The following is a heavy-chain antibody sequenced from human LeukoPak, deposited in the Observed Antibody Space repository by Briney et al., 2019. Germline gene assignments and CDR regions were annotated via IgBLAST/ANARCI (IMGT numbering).Heavy chain of an antibody. CDR2: IYSSGST. J-gene: IGHJ6*03. CDR1: GDSISGYY. V-gene: IGHV4-59*01. CDR3: ARTTMVRGTYYMDV. D-gene: IGHD3-10*01. Sequence: PSETLSLTCTVSGDSISGYYWSWIRQPPGKGLEWIGFIYSSGSTNYNPSLKSRVTISVDTSKNQFSLKLSSVTAADTAVYYCARTTMVRGTYYMDVWGKGTTVTISS.